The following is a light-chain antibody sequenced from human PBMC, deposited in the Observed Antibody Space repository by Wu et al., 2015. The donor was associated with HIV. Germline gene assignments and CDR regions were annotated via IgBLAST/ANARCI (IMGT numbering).Light chain of an antibody. Sequence: EIVMTQSPATLSASPGDRATLSCRASESVNSRLAWYQQKVGQAPRLLIYGASTRATGIPARFSGSGSGTDFTLTISSLEPEDFAVYYCHQYGSSLRTFGQGTKVEIK. CDR1: ESVNSR. CDR2: GAS. V-gene: IGKV3D-15*01. J-gene: IGKJ1*01. CDR3: HQYGSSLRT.